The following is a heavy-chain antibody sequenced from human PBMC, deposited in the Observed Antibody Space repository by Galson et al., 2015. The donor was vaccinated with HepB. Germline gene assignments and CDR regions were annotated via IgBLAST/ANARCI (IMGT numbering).Heavy chain of an antibody. V-gene: IGHV4-34*01. D-gene: IGHD6-13*01. Sequence: SETLSLTCAVYGGSFSGYYWSWIRQPPGKGLEWIGEINHSGSTNYNPSLKSRVTISVDTSKNQFSLKLSSVTAADTAVYYCARSLGAAGKGVGWFDPWGQGTLVTVSS. CDR2: INHSGST. J-gene: IGHJ5*02. CDR3: ARSLGAAGKGVGWFDP. CDR1: GGSFSGYY.